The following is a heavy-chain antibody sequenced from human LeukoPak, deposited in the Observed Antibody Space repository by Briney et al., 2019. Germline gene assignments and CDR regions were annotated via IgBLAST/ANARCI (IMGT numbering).Heavy chain of an antibody. J-gene: IGHJ4*02. CDR1: GDSISSYY. Sequence: PSETLSLTCTVSGDSISSYYWSWLRQPPGKGLEWIGYIYYSGSTNYNPSLKSRVTISVDTSKNQFSLKPSSVTAADTAVYYCAREGTAMVTDYWGQGTLVTVSS. V-gene: IGHV4-59*01. CDR2: IYYSGST. D-gene: IGHD5-18*01. CDR3: AREGTAMVTDY.